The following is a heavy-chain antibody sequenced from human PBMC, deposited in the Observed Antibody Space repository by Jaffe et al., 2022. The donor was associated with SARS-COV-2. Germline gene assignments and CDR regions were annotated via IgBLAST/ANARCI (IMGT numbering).Heavy chain of an antibody. J-gene: IGHJ6*02. D-gene: IGHD4-4*01. V-gene: IGHV1-46*01. Sequence: QVQLVQSGAEVKKPGASVKVSCKASGYTFTSYYMHWVRQAPGQGLEWMGIINPSGGSTSYAQKFQGRVTMTRDTSTSTVYMELSSLRSEDTAVYYCAGTVTPGWYYYYGMDVWGQGTTVTVSS. CDR2: INPSGGST. CDR3: AGTVTPGWYYYYGMDV. CDR1: GYTFTSYY.